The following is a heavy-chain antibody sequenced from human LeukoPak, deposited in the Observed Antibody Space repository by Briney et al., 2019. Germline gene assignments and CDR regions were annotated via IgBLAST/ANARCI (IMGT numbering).Heavy chain of an antibody. CDR2: INHSGST. CDR1: GGSFSGYY. V-gene: IGHV4-34*01. D-gene: IGHD4-17*01. CDR3: ARIDYGDYPEGDY. Sequence: SETLSLTCAVYGGSFSGYYWSWIRQPPGKGLEWIGEINHSGSTNYNPSLKSRVTISVDTSKNQFSLKLSSVTAADTAVYYCARIDYGDYPEGDYWGQGTLVTVSS. J-gene: IGHJ4*02.